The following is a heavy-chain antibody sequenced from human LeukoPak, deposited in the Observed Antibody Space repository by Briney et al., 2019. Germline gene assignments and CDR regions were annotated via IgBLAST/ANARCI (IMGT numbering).Heavy chain of an antibody. CDR2: IYSGGST. CDR1: GFTVSSNY. Sequence: GGSLRLSCAASGFTVSSNYMSWVRQPPGKGLEWVSVIYSGGSTYYADSVKGRFTISRHNSKNTLYLQMNSLRAEDTAVYYCARGGLYSSGWLPVGMDVWGQGTTVTVSS. D-gene: IGHD6-19*01. CDR3: ARGGLYSSGWLPVGMDV. J-gene: IGHJ6*02. V-gene: IGHV3-53*04.